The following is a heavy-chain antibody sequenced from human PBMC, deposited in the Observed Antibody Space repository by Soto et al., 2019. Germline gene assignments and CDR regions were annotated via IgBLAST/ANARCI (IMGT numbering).Heavy chain of an antibody. CDR1: GFTFSSYW. CDR3: AKIGYCSSTSCYRSFDI. V-gene: IGHV3-7*01. J-gene: IGHJ3*02. CDR2: IKQEGSEK. D-gene: IGHD2-2*01. Sequence: GGSLRLSCAASGFTFSSYWLSWVRQAPGKGLEWVANIKQEGSEKYYVDSVKGRFTISRDNAKNSLYLQMNRLRAEDTAVYYCAKIGYCSSTSCYRSFDIWGQGTMVTVSS.